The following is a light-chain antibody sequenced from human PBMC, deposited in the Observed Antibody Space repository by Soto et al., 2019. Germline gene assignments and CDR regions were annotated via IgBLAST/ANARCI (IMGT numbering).Light chain of an antibody. Sequence: DIKMTQSPSTLSASVGDRVTITCRASQSISDLLAWYQQKPGKAPKLLIYKASSLKSGVPSRLSGSGSGTEYNLTVSSLQPDDFGTYYGQQYKGYGTCGQGTKVVI. CDR3: QQYKGYGT. V-gene: IGKV1-5*03. CDR2: KAS. CDR1: QSISDL. J-gene: IGKJ1*01.